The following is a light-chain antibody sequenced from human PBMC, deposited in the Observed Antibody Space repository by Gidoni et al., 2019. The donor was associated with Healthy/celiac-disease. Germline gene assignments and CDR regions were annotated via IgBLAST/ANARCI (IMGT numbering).Light chain of an antibody. V-gene: IGKV3-20*01. CDR1: QSVSSSY. Sequence: EIVLTQSPGTLSLSPGEIATLSCRASQSVSSSYLAWYQQKPGQAPRLLIYGASSRATGIPDRFSGSGSGTDFTLTISRLEPEDFAVYYCQQYGSSRWTFGQGTKVEIK. CDR3: QQYGSSRWT. CDR2: GAS. J-gene: IGKJ1*01.